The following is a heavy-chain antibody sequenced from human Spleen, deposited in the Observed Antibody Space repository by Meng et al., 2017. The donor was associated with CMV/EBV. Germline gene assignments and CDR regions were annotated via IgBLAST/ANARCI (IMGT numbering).Heavy chain of an antibody. D-gene: IGHD2-8*02. Sequence: ASVKVSCKASGGTFSSYAISWVRQAPGQGLEWMGWINPDSGGTNYAQKFQGRVTMTRDTSISTAYMELSRLTSDDTAVYYCARDRILVGYGMDVWGQGTTVTVSS. CDR1: GGTFSSYA. J-gene: IGHJ6*02. CDR3: ARDRILVGYGMDV. CDR2: INPDSGGT. V-gene: IGHV1-2*02.